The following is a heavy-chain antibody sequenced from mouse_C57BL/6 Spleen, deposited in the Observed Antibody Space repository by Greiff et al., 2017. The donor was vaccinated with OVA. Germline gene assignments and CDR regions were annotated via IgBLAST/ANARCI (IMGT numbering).Heavy chain of an antibody. Sequence: LVAPSHSLFIPCTASGFSLTSSGLSWVRQPPGKGLEWLGVIWGDGGTNYHSALISRLSPSMDNYKIQVFLKSNSLQTDDTATYYCAKGELGFDYWGQGTTLTVSS. CDR1: GFSLTSSG. D-gene: IGHD4-1*01. V-gene: IGHV2-3*01. CDR3: AKGELGFDY. J-gene: IGHJ2*01. CDR2: IWGDGGT.